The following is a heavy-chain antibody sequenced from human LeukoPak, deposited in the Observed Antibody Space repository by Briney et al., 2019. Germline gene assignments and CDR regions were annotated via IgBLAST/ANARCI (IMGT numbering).Heavy chain of an antibody. CDR1: GGSFSGYY. CDR2: INHSGST. J-gene: IGHJ4*02. Sequence: PSETLSLTCAVYGGSFSGYYWSWIRQPPGKGLEWIGEINHSGSTNYNPSLKSRVTISVDTSKNQFSLKLSSVTAADTAVYYCASLGYSSSWYYFDYWGQGTLVTVSS. D-gene: IGHD6-13*01. CDR3: ASLGYSSSWYYFDY. V-gene: IGHV4-34*01.